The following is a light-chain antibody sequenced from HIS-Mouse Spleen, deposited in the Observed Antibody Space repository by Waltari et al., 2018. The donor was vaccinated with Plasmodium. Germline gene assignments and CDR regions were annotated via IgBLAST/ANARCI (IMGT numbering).Light chain of an antibody. V-gene: IGLV2-23*01. CDR1: RMYVGRYNL. Sequence: QSALSQPASVSGPPGQSITISCTATRMYVGRYNLSPWYQQHPGKAPKLMIYEGSKRPSGVSNRFSGSKSGNTASLTISGLQAEDEADYYCCSYAGSSTYVFGTGTKVTVL. CDR2: EGS. CDR3: CSYAGSSTYV. J-gene: IGLJ1*01.